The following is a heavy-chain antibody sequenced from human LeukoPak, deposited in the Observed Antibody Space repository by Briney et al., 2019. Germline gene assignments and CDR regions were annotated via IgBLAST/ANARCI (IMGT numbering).Heavy chain of an antibody. J-gene: IGHJ4*02. CDR3: ARAYIAVAKFDY. CDR1: GGSISSGDYY. D-gene: IGHD6-19*01. CDR2: IYYSGST. Sequence: SETLSLTCTVSGGSISSGDYYWSWIRQPPGKGRGWIGYIYYSGSTYYHPALKSRVTISVDTSKHQFSLKLSSVTAADTAVYYCARAYIAVAKFDYWGQGTLVTVSS. V-gene: IGHV4-30-4*08.